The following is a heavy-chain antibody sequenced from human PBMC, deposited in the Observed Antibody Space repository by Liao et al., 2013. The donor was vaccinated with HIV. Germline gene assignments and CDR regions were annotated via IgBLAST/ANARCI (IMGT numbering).Heavy chain of an antibody. CDR1: GGSISSYY. D-gene: IGHD2-2*01. V-gene: IGHV4-4*07. CDR2: IYTSGST. Sequence: QVQLQESGPGLVKPSETLSLTCTVSGGSISSYYWSWIRQPAGKGLEWIGRIYTSGSTNYNPSLKSRVTMSVDTSKNQFSLKLSSVTAADTAMYYCARGTRVQFLDAFDIWGRGTMVTVSS. CDR3: ARGTRVQFLDAFDI. J-gene: IGHJ3*02.